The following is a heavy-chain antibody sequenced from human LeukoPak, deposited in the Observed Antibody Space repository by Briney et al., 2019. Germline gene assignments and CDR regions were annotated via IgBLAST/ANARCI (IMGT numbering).Heavy chain of an antibody. CDR2: INTDVSTT. D-gene: IGHD2-2*02. CDR3: ARALGHTFDI. J-gene: IGHJ3*02. CDR1: GFTFSSYW. V-gene: IGHV3-74*01. Sequence: GGSLRLSCAASGFTFSSYWMHWARQTPGKGLVWVSRINTDVSTTTYADSVKGRFTISRDNAKNTLYLQMNSLRAEDTAVYRCARALGHTFDIWGQGTVVTVSS.